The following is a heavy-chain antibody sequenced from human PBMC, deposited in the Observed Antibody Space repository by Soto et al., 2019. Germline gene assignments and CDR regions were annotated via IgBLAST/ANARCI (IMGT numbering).Heavy chain of an antibody. V-gene: IGHV3-21*01. CDR3: AREDYTYGCYFDY. CDR2: ISSGSDYI. Sequence: DVQLVESGGGLVKPGGSLRLSCAASGFTFTTYNMNWVRQAPGKGLEWVSSISSGSDYIYYADSVKGRFTISRDNAKNSLYLQMSSLRAEDTATYYGAREDYTYGCYFDYWGQGTLVTVSS. J-gene: IGHJ4*02. CDR1: GFTFTTYN. D-gene: IGHD5-18*01.